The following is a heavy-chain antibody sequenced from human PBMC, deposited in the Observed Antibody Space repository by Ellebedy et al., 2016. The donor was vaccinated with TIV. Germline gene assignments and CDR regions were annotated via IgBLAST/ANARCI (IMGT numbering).Heavy chain of an antibody. J-gene: IGHJ5*02. CDR3: ARDRGDYDILTGYSGWFDP. Sequence: MPSETLSLTCTVSGGSISTYFWSWIRQPPGKGLEWIGYNFSSGSAKYSPSLKSRVTISLDTSKNQFSLKLTSVTPADTAVYYCARDRGDYDILTGYSGWFDPWGQGTLVTVSS. CDR2: NFSSGSA. V-gene: IGHV4-59*01. CDR1: GGSISTYF. D-gene: IGHD3-9*01.